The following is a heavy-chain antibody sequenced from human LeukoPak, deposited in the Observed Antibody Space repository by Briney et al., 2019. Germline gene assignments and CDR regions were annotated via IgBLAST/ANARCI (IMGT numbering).Heavy chain of an antibody. CDR3: ARGYSSSWTPNDAFDI. J-gene: IGHJ3*02. CDR1: GGSISSYY. CDR2: IYYSGST. D-gene: IGHD6-13*01. V-gene: IGHV4-59*01. Sequence: SETLSLTCTVSGGSISSYYWSWIRQPPGKGLEWIGYIYYSGSTNYNPSLKSRVTISVDTSKNQFSLKLSSVTAADTAVYYCARGYSSSWTPNDAFDIWGQGTMVTASS.